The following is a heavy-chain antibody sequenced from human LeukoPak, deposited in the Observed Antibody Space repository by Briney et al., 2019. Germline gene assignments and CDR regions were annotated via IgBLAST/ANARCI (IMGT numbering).Heavy chain of an antibody. CDR1: RFTLGDYV. CDR2: IRSKAYGGTT. Sequence: GGSLRLSCAASRFTLGDYVMSWVRQAPGKGLEWVGFIRSKAYGGTTEYAASVKGRFTISRDDSKSIAYLQMNSLKTEDTAVYYCTRVGSLYYDSRGYCFDYWGQGTLVTVSS. D-gene: IGHD3-22*01. CDR3: TRVGSLYYDSRGYCFDY. J-gene: IGHJ4*02. V-gene: IGHV3-49*04.